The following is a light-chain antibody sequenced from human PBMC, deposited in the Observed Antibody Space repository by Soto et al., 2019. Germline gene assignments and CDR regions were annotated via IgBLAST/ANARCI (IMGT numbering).Light chain of an antibody. CDR1: QSVNNNY. CDR3: QQYGSSQLT. Sequence: EIVLMQSPVTLSLSPGEVATLSCRASQSVNNNYLAWYQQRPGQAPTVLIFDTSRRATGVPDRFSGSGYGTDFTLRISRVEPADFAVYYCQQYGSSQLTLGPGTKVNIK. V-gene: IGKV3-20*01. J-gene: IGKJ3*01. CDR2: DTS.